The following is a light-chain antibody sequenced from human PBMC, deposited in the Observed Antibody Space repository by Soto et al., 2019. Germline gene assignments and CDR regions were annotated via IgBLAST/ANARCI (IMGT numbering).Light chain of an antibody. CDR1: SSDVGVYNS. J-gene: IGLJ1*01. V-gene: IGLV2-8*01. CDR2: EVS. CDR3: SAYVGSNSPYV. Sequence: QSALTQPPSASGSPGQSVTISCTGTSSDVGVYNSVSWYQQHPGKAPKLMIYEVSKRPSGVPVRFSGSKSGNTASLTVSGLQAEDEADYYCSAYVGSNSPYVFGTGTKVTVL.